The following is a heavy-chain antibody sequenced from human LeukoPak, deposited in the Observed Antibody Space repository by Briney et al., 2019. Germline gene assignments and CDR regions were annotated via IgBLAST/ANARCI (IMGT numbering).Heavy chain of an antibody. D-gene: IGHD6-19*01. J-gene: IGHJ4*02. CDR1: GYTCTDYY. CDR3: ARQASGGWYYDY. CDR2: INPNSGGA. V-gene: IGHV1-2*02. Sequence: ASVKVSYKASGYTCTDYYMHWVRQAPGQGLEWMGWINPNSGGAHYAQKFQGRVSMTRDTSISTIYMELSRLTSGDTAVYYCARQASGGWYYDYWGQGTLVTVSS.